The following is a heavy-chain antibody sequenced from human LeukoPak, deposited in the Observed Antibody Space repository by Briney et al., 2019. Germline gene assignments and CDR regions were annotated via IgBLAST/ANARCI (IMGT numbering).Heavy chain of an antibody. CDR3: TTVLWFGETRSDY. D-gene: IGHD3-10*01. J-gene: IGHJ4*02. CDR2: IKSKTDGGTT. V-gene: IGHV3-15*01. Sequence: GRSLRLSCAASGFTFSNAWISWVRQDPGKGLEWVGRIKSKTDGGTTDYAAAVKGRFTISRDDSKNTLYLQMNSLKTEDTAVYYCTTVLWFGETRSDYWGQGTLVTVSS. CDR1: GFTFSNAW.